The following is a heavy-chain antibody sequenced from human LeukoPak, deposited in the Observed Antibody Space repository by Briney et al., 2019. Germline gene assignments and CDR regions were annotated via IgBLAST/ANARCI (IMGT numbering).Heavy chain of an antibody. CDR2: IKRETDGGTT. CDR3: VTAGWELGY. D-gene: IGHD1-26*01. V-gene: IGHV3-15*01. CDR1: GFSFSNAW. J-gene: IGHJ4*02. Sequence: GGSLRLSCAGSGFSFSNAWMSWVRQAPGKGLEWVGRIKRETDGGTTDYAAPVKGRFTISRDDSKNTLNLQMNSLKIEDTAVYYCVTAGWELGYWGQGTLVTVSS.